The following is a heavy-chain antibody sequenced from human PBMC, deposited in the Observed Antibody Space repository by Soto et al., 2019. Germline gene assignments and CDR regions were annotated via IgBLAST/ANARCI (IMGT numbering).Heavy chain of an antibody. J-gene: IGHJ5*02. CDR2: IDPSDSYT. V-gene: IGHV5-10-1*01. Sequence: PGESLKISCKGSGYSFTSYWISWVRQMPGKGLEWMGRIDPSDSYTNYSPSFQGHVTISADKSISTAYLQWSSLKASDTAMYYCARHMSGYYDSSGYPPGWFDPWGQGTLVTSPQ. CDR1: GYSFTSYW. CDR3: ARHMSGYYDSSGYPPGWFDP. D-gene: IGHD3-22*01.